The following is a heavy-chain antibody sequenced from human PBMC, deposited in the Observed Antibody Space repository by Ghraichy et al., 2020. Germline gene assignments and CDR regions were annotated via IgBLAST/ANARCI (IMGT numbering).Heavy chain of an antibody. V-gene: IGHV4-59*01. Sequence: SETLSLTCTVSGGSISSYYWSWIRQPPGKGLEWIGYIYYSGSTNYNPSLKSRVTISVDTSKNQFSLKLSPVTAADTAVYYCTRGSYYYDSSGYNPFFDYWGQGTLVTVSS. CDR2: IYYSGST. CDR1: GGSISSYY. CDR3: TRGSYYYDSSGYNPFFDY. D-gene: IGHD3-22*01. J-gene: IGHJ4*02.